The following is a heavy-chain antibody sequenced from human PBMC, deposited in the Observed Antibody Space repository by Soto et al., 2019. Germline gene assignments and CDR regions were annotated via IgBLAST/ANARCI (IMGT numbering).Heavy chain of an antibody. CDR2: INPNSGGT. J-gene: IGHJ5*02. CDR3: ARDIVVVPAAIAVDP. CDR1: GYTFTGYY. Sequence: AASVKVSCKASGYTFTGYYMHWVRQAPGQGLEWMGWINPNSGGTNCAQKFQGRVTMTRDTSISTAYMELSRLRSDDTAVYYCARDIVVVPAAIAVDPWGQGTLVTVSS. V-gene: IGHV1-2*02. D-gene: IGHD2-2*02.